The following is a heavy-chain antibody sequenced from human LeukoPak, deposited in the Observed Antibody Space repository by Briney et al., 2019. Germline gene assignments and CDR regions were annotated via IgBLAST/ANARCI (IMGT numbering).Heavy chain of an antibody. V-gene: IGHV4-61*01. D-gene: IGHD3-22*01. CDR3: VREAATYYYDSSDYYRQTELFDV. Sequence: PSETLSLTCTVSGGSLSSSSYYWGWIRQPPGTGLEWIGSIYYSGTTYYSGRTNYNPSLKSRVTISVDTSKNKFSLKLNSVIAADTAVYYCVREAATYYYDSSDYYRQTELFDVWGQGTMVTVSS. CDR2: IYYSGTT. J-gene: IGHJ3*01. CDR1: GGSLSSSSYY.